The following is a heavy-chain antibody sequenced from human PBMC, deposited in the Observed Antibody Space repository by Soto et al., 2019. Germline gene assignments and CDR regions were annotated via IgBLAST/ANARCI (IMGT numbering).Heavy chain of an antibody. CDR3: ARGGWRQIDY. J-gene: IGHJ4*02. CDR1: GASISRYY. Sequence: SETLSLTCTVSGASISRYYWSWIRQSPGKGLEWIGYLYNTGSTIYNPSIKSRVTISVDTSKNQFSLKMNSVTAADTAVYYCARGGWRQIDYWGQGTLVT. CDR2: LYNTGST. D-gene: IGHD3-3*01. V-gene: IGHV4-59*01.